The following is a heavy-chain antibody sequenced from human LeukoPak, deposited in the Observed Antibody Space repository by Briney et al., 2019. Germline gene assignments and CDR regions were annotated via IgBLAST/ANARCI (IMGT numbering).Heavy chain of an antibody. CDR3: AKSGSSGYYSGGKYYFDY. J-gene: IGHJ4*02. V-gene: IGHV3-23*01. CDR2: ISGSGGST. Sequence: GGSLRLSCAASGFTFSSYAMSWVRQAPGKGLEWVSAISGSGGSTYYADSVKGRFTISRDNSKSTLYLQMNSLRAEDTAVYYCAKSGSSGYYSGGKYYFDYWGQGTLVTVSS. D-gene: IGHD3-22*01. CDR1: GFTFSSYA.